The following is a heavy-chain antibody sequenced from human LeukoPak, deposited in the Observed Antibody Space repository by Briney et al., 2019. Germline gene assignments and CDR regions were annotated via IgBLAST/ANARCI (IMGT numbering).Heavy chain of an antibody. CDR1: GGSISSSNYY. Sequence: PSETLSLTCTVSGGSISSSNYYWGWIRQPPGKGLEWIGGIYYSGSTYYNPSLKSRVTISVDTSKNQFSLKLSSVTAADTAVYYCARDRPAMLWEFDYWGQGTLVTVSS. D-gene: IGHD2-2*01. V-gene: IGHV4-39*07. J-gene: IGHJ4*02. CDR2: IYYSGST. CDR3: ARDRPAMLWEFDY.